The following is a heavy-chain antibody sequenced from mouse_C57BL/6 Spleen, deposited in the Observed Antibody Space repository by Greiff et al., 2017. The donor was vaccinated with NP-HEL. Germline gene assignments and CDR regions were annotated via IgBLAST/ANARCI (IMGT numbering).Heavy chain of an antibody. Sequence: VQLQQPGAELVKPGASVKVSCKASGYTFTSYWMHWVKQRPGQGLEWIGRIHPSDSDTNYNQKFKGKATLTVDKSSSTAYMQLSSLTSEDSAVYYCAICYSQKGYYAMDYWGQGTSVTVSS. V-gene: IGHV1-74*01. J-gene: IGHJ4*01. CDR3: AICYSQKGYYAMDY. CDR2: IHPSDSDT. D-gene: IGHD2-12*01. CDR1: GYTFTSYW.